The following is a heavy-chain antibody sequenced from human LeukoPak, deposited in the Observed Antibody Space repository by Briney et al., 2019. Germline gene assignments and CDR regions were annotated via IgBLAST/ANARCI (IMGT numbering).Heavy chain of an antibody. CDR2: VNTKSGNT. CDR3: ARVDGSPDY. CDR1: GYTLTSYD. J-gene: IGHJ4*02. D-gene: IGHD2-15*01. Sequence: ASVKVSCKASGYTLTSYDINWVRQATGQGLEWLGWVNTKSGNTGSAQNFQGRVTITRDTSINTAYMELSSLRSEDTAIYYCARVDGSPDYWGQGTLVTVSS. V-gene: IGHV1-8*01.